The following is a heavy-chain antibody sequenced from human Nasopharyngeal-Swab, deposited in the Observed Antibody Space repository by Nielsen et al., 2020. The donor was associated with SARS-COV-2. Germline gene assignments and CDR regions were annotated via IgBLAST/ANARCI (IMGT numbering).Heavy chain of an antibody. CDR2: IYYSGST. CDR1: GGSISSSSYY. V-gene: IGHV4-39*07. D-gene: IGHD3-10*01. J-gene: IGHJ4*02. CDR3: ARDRGGIWDY. Sequence: SETLSLTCTVSGGSISSSSYYWGWIRQPPGKGLEWIGSIYYSGSTYYNPSLKSRVTISVDTSKNQFSLKLSSVTAADTAVYYCARDRGGIWDYWGQGTLVTVSS.